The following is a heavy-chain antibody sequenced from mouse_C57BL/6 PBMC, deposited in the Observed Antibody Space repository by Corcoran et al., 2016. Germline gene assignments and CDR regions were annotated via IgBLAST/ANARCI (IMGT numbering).Heavy chain of an antibody. J-gene: IGHJ4*01. CDR3: AKIYYDYDYYAMDY. Sequence: QIQLVQSGPELKKPGETVKIYCKASGYTFTTYGMSCVKQAPGKGLKWMGWINTYSGVPTYADDFKGRFAFSLETSASTAYLQINNLKNEDTATYFCAKIYYDYDYYAMDYWGQGTSVTVSS. V-gene: IGHV9-3*01. D-gene: IGHD2-4*01. CDR1: GYTFTTYG. CDR2: INTYSGVP.